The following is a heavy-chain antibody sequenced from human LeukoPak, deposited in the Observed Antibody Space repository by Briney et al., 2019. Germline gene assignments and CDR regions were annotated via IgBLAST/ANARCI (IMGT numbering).Heavy chain of an antibody. J-gene: IGHJ4*02. D-gene: IGHD5-24*01. CDR2: LYYSGST. CDR3: ARARDGYPERADY. V-gene: IGHV4-39*07. CDR1: GGSISSYY. Sequence: AETLSLTCTVSGGSISSYYWGWIRQPPGKGLEWIGSLYYSGSTYYNPSLKSRVTISVDTSKNQFSLKLRSVTAADTAVYYCARARDGYPERADYWGQGTLVTVSS.